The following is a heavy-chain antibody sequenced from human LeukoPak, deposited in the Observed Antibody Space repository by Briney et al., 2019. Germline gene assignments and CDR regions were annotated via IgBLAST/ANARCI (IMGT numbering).Heavy chain of an antibody. CDR1: GGTFSSYA. CDR3: ALGSSGSNKGHY. Sequence: ASVKVSCKASGGTFSSYAISWVRQAPGQGLEWMGGIIPIFGTANYAQKFQGRVTITADESTSTAYMELSSLRSEDTAVYYCALGSSGSNKGHYWGQGTLVTVSS. J-gene: IGHJ4*02. V-gene: IGHV1-69*13. CDR2: IIPIFGTA. D-gene: IGHD3-3*01.